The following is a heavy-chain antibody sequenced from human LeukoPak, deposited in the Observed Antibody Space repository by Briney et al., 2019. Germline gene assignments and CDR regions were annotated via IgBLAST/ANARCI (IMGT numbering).Heavy chain of an antibody. CDR2: IYSGGST. J-gene: IGHJ6*02. V-gene: IGHV3-53*01. CDR1: GFTFSSNY. CDR3: ARGTVWRLGSYGLDV. Sequence: PGGSLRLSCAASGFTFSSNYMSWVRQAPGKGLEWVSVIYSGGSTYYGESVKGRFTISRDNSKNTVYLQMNALRAEDSAVYYCARGTVWRLGSYGLDVWGQGTTVTVSS. D-gene: IGHD3-16*01.